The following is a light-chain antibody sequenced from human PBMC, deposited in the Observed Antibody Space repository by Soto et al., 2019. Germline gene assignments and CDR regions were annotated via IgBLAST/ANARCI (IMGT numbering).Light chain of an antibody. V-gene: IGKV3-11*01. Sequence: EIVLTQSPGTLSLSPGERATLSCRASQTVSNFLAWYQQKPGQAPRLLIYDTSNRATGIPPRFSGSGSGADFTLTISSLEPEDFAVYYCQQRSSWPLTFGGGTKVDIK. CDR2: DTS. CDR3: QQRSSWPLT. CDR1: QTVSNF. J-gene: IGKJ4*01.